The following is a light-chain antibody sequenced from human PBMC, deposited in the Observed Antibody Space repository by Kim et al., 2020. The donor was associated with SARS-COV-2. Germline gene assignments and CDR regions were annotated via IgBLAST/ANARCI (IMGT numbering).Light chain of an antibody. J-gene: IGLJ3*02. CDR2: QDS. CDR3: QAWDSSTWV. CDR1: KLGDKY. Sequence: SGSPEQTASTTCAGDKLGDKYACWYQQKPGQSPVLVIYQDSKRPSGIPERFSGSNSGNTATLTISGTQAMDEADYYCQAWDSSTWVFGGGTQLTVL. V-gene: IGLV3-1*01.